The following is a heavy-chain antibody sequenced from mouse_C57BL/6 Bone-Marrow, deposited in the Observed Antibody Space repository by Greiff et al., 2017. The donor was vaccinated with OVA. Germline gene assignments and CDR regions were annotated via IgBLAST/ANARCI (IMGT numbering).Heavy chain of an antibody. Sequence: EVQGVESGAELVRPGASVKLSCTASGFNIKDDYMHWVKQRPEQGLEWIGWIDPENGDTEYASKFQGKATITADTSSNTAYLQLSSLTSEDTAVYYCTLYVWFAYWGQGTLVTVSA. CDR2: IDPENGDT. J-gene: IGHJ3*01. V-gene: IGHV14-4*01. CDR1: GFNIKDDY. D-gene: IGHD2-12*01. CDR3: TLYVWFAY.